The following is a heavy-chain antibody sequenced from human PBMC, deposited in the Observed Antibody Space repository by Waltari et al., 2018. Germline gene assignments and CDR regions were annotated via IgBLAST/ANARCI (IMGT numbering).Heavy chain of an antibody. V-gene: IGHV3-74*01. CDR1: GFIISSYW. CDR2: ISNDGSVT. Sequence: EEKRVESGGNLVQQGGSLRLSWAASGFIISSYWMYWVRKAPGKGLVWVSRISNDGSVTGYADSVKRRFTISRDNAKNTLYLQMNSLRPEDTAVYYCGRSMYVWGHGTTVTVSS. J-gene: IGHJ6*02. CDR3: GRSMYV.